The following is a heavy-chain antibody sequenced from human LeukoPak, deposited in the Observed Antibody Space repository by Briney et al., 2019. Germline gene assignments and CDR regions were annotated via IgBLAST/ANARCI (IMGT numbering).Heavy chain of an antibody. CDR1: GSTFSRYW. V-gene: IGHV3-74*01. D-gene: IGHD4-17*01. CDR2: ISSDGSNT. J-gene: IGHJ4*02. CDR3: VSRNYGSSPFDY. Sequence: HPGGSLRLSCAASGSTFSRYWMHWVRQAPGKGLAWVSRISSDGSNTNYADSVKGRFTISRDNAKNTLYLQMDSLTAEDTAVYYCVSRNYGSSPFDYWGQGTLVTVSS.